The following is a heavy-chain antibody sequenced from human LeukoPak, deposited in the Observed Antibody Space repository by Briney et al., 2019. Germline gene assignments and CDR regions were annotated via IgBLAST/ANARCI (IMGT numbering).Heavy chain of an antibody. J-gene: IGHJ6*02. V-gene: IGHV3-73*01. CDR1: GFTFSSYV. CDR2: IRSKANSYAT. CDR3: TRRDYGDYSSYYYYGMDV. Sequence: PGGSLRLSCAASGFTFSSYVMHWVRQASGKGLEWVGRIRSKANSYATAYATSVKGRFTISRDDSKNMAYLQMNSLKTEDTAVYYCTRRDYGDYSSYYYYGMDVWGQGTTVTVSS. D-gene: IGHD4-17*01.